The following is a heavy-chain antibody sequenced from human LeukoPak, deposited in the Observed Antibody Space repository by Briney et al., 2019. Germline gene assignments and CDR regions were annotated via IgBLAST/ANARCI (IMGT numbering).Heavy chain of an antibody. V-gene: IGHV3-33*06. CDR2: IWFDESNK. D-gene: IGHD3-22*01. CDR1: GFTFGTYA. J-gene: IGHJ4*02. Sequence: PGGSLRLSCAASGFTFGTYAMHWARQAPGKGLEWVAMIWFDESNKYYVDSVQGRFTISRDNSKNMMYLQMNSLRVEDTAVYYCAKEAQSSGRYLPEYYFDSWGQGTLVTVSS. CDR3: AKEAQSSGRYLPEYYFDS.